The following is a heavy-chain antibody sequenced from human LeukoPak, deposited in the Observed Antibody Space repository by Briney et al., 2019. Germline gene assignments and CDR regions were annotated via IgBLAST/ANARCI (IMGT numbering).Heavy chain of an antibody. V-gene: IGHV3-9*01. CDR3: AKSRFGELFVNWFDP. D-gene: IGHD3-10*01. J-gene: IGHJ5*02. Sequence: SLRLSCAASGFTFSSYAMSWVRQAPGKGLEWVSGISWNSGSIGYADSVKGRFTISRDNAKNSLYLQMNSLRAEDTALYYCAKSRFGELFVNWFDPWGQGTLVTVSS. CDR2: ISWNSGSI. CDR1: GFTFSSYA.